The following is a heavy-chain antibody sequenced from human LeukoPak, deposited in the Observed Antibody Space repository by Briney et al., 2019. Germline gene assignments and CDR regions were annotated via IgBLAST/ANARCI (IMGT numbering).Heavy chain of an antibody. CDR3: TQSNY. Sequence: GGSLRLSCAASGFTFSGSPILWVRQASGKGLEWVGRIRGKADNYATAYAASVQGRCTISRDDSKNTAYLQLNSLKTEDTAVYYCTQSNYWGQGALVTVSS. V-gene: IGHV3-73*01. CDR2: IRGKADNYAT. CDR1: GFTFSGSP. J-gene: IGHJ4*02.